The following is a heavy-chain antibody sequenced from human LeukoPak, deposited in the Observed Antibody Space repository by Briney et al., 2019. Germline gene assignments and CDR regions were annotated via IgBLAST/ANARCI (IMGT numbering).Heavy chain of an antibody. Sequence: ASVKVSCKASGYTFTSYGISWVRQAPGQGLEWMGWISAYNGNTNYAQKLQGRVTMTTDTSTSTAYMELRSLRSDDTAVYYCARDKGDFWSGSPLGFDPWGQGTLVTVSP. V-gene: IGHV1-18*01. CDR3: ARDKGDFWSGSPLGFDP. CDR1: GYTFTSYG. J-gene: IGHJ5*02. D-gene: IGHD3-3*01. CDR2: ISAYNGNT.